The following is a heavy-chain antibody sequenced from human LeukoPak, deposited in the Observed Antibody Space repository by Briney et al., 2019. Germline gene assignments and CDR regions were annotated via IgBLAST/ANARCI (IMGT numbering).Heavy chain of an antibody. CDR1: GGSISGYY. D-gene: IGHD3-10*01. Sequence: SGTLSLTCTVSGGSISGYYWSWIRQPPGKGLEWIGYIYYSGSTNYNPSLQSRVTISVDTSKNQSSLKLSSVTAADTAVYSCARGGFRDAFDIWGQGTMVTVSS. V-gene: IGHV4-59*01. CDR2: IYYSGST. J-gene: IGHJ3*02. CDR3: ARGGFRDAFDI.